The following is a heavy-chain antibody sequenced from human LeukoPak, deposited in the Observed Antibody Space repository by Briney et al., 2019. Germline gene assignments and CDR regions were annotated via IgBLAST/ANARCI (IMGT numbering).Heavy chain of an antibody. CDR2: MNPNSGNT. CDR1: GYTFTSYD. D-gene: IGHD2-2*02. CDR3: ARDRYCSSTSCYTGSGFDP. V-gene: IGHV1-8*01. J-gene: IGHJ5*02. Sequence: GASVKVSCKASGYTFTSYDINRVRQATGQGLEWMGWMNPNSGNTGYAQKFQGRVTMTRNTSISTAYMELSSLRSEDTAVYYCARDRYCSSTSCYTGSGFDPWGQGTLVTVSS.